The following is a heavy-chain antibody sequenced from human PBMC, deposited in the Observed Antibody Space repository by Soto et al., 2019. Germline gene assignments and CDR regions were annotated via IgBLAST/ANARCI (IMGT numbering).Heavy chain of an antibody. Sequence: QLHLVQSGAVVKKPGASVTVSCSASGYPVTAYYMHWVRQAPGRGLEWMGGINPATGAAKYTHTFRGRVPVPGATSKSTFFMELSGLTSEDTAVFSCARGGGVGVAGSAAFDMWGQGTLVTVSS. CDR3: ARGGGVGVAGSAAFDM. CDR2: INPATGAA. D-gene: IGHD3-3*01. V-gene: IGHV1-2*07. CDR1: GYPVTAYY. J-gene: IGHJ3*02.